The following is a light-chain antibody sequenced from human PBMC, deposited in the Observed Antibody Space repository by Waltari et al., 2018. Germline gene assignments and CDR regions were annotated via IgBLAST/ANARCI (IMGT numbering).Light chain of an antibody. CDR2: GAS. Sequence: EIVMTQSPATLSVSPGERATLSCRPSPWVSSNLAWYQQKPRQAPRRLIYGASTRAPGIPARCSGSGSGTEFTLTISSLQSEDFAVDYCQQYNNWPRTFGQGTKLEIK. V-gene: IGKV3-15*01. CDR1: PWVSSN. J-gene: IGKJ2*01. CDR3: QQYNNWPRT.